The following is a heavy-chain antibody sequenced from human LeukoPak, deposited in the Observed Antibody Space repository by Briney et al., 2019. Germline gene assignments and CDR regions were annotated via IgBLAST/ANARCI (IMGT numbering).Heavy chain of an antibody. CDR2: IYYSGST. D-gene: IGHD6-13*01. CDR3: ARAQYSSSWS. J-gene: IGHJ4*02. Sequence: SETLSLTCTVSGGSVSSGSYYWSLIRQPPGKGLEWIGYIYYSGSTNYNPSLKSRVTISVDTSKNQFSLKLSSVTAADTAVYYCARAQYSSSWSWGQGTLVTVSS. V-gene: IGHV4-61*01. CDR1: GGSVSSGSYY.